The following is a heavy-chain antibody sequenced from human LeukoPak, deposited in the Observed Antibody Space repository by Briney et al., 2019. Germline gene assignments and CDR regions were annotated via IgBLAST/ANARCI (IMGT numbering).Heavy chain of an antibody. CDR3: ARGPYSYDSSGAFDI. Sequence: SETLSLTCTVSGYSIRNGYNWGWIRLSPGKGLEWLGSIYQSGSTYDNPSLKSRVTISVDTSKNQFSLKLSSVTAADTAVYFCARGPYSYDSSGAFDIWGQGTMVTVSS. V-gene: IGHV4-38-2*02. D-gene: IGHD3-22*01. J-gene: IGHJ3*02. CDR1: GYSIRNGYN. CDR2: IYQSGST.